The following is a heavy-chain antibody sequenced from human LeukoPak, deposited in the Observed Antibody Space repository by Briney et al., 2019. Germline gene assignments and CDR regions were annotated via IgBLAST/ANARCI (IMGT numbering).Heavy chain of an antibody. J-gene: IGHJ4*02. Sequence: SETLSLTCTVSGGSISSYYWSWIRQPPGKGLEWIGYIYYSGSTYYNPSLKSRVTISVDTSKNQFSLKLSSVTAADTAVYYCARGEGLTGYSTLTGWGQGTLVTVSS. CDR2: IYYSGST. CDR1: GGSISSYY. V-gene: IGHV4-59*12. CDR3: ARGEGLTGYSTLTG. D-gene: IGHD3-9*01.